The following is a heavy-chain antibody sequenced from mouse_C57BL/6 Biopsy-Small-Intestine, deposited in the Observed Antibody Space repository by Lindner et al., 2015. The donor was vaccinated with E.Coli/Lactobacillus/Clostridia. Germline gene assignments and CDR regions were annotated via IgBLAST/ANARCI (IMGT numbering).Heavy chain of an antibody. Sequence: VKVSCKASGYTFTRYAINWVRQAPGQGLEWMGWINMGTGTPAYAQGFTGRFVFSLDTSINTAYLQINTLGPEDTALYFCARDQGAASFDHWGQGTLVTVSS. J-gene: IGHJ4*01. CDR1: GYTFTRYA. V-gene: IGHV9-3-1*01. CDR3: ARDQGAASFDH. D-gene: IGHD6-1*01. CDR2: INMGTGTP.